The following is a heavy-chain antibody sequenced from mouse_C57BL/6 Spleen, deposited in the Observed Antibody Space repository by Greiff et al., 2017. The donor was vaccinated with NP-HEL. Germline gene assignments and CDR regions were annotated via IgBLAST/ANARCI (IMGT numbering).Heavy chain of an antibody. CDR3: ARLRAPRPSFDY. D-gene: IGHD3-3*01. J-gene: IGHJ2*01. CDR2: IYPGSGST. CDR1: GYTFTSYW. V-gene: IGHV1-55*01. Sequence: QVQLQQPGAELVKPGASVKMSCKASGYTFTSYWITWVKQRPGQGLEWIGDIYPGSGSTNYNEKFKSKATLTVDTSSSTAYMQLSSLTSEDSAVYYCARLRAPRPSFDYWGQGTTLTVSS.